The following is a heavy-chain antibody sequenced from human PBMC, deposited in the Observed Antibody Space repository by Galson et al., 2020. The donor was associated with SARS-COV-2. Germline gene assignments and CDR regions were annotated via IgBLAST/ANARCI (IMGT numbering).Heavy chain of an antibody. J-gene: IGHJ5*01. CDR3: AKDQGNRVRGTPHKFDC. Sequence: GGSLRLSCEASGFTFRSFAMSWVRQAPGQGLEWVSSIGTPGFTTYYADSVKGRFTISRDNSKNTLYLQMSSLRDEDTAVYYCAKDQGNRVRGTPHKFDCWGQGTLATVSS. V-gene: IGHV3-23*01. D-gene: IGHD3-10*01. CDR2: IGTPGFTT. CDR1: GFTFRSFA.